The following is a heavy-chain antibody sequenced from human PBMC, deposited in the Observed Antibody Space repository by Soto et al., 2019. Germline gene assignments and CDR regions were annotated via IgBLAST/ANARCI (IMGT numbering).Heavy chain of an antibody. CDR3: ARGDGDTLDY. CDR2: INAYVGET. CDR1: GYTFASYA. Sequence: QVQLVQSGAEVKKPGASVKVSCKASGYTFASYAISWMRQAPGQGLEWTGWINAYVGETKSAQKYQGRITVTMDTSTNTAYLELRSLRSDDTAVYYCARGDGDTLDYWGQGTLVRVSA. V-gene: IGHV1-18*01. J-gene: IGHJ4*02.